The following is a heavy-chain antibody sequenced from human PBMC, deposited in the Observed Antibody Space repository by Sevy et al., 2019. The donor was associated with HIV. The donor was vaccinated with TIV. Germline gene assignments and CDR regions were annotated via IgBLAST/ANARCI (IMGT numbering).Heavy chain of an antibody. V-gene: IGHV1-46*01. CDR2: INPSGGST. Sequence: ASVKVSCKASGYTFTSYYMHWVRQAPGQGLEWMGIINPSGGSTSYAQKFQGRVTMTRDTSTSTVYMELSSLRSEDTDVYYWAGVQTRTGYSSGWLGYYFDYWGQGTLVTVSS. D-gene: IGHD6-19*01. J-gene: IGHJ4*02. CDR3: AGVQTRTGYSSGWLGYYFDY. CDR1: GYTFTSYY.